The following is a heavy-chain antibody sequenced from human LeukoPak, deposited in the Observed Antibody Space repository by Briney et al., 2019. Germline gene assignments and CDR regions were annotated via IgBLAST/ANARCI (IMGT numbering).Heavy chain of an antibody. CDR2: INHSGGT. D-gene: IGHD6-19*01. CDR1: GGSFSGYY. Sequence: SETLSLTCAVYGGSFSGYYWSWIRQPPGKGLEWIGEINHSGGTNYNPSLKSRVTISVDTSKNQFSLKLSSVTAAGTAAYYCARGVRGSGWYGSLFGYWGQGTLVTVSS. J-gene: IGHJ4*02. V-gene: IGHV4-34*01. CDR3: ARGVRGSGWYGSLFGY.